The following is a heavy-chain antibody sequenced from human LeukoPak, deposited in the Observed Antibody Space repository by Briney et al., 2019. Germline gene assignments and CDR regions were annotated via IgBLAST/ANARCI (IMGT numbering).Heavy chain of an antibody. D-gene: IGHD3-16*01. CDR2: IGTAGDT. V-gene: IGHV3-13*01. CDR1: GFTFSSYA. Sequence: GGSLRLSCAASGFTFSSYAMSWVRQAPGKGLEWVSAIGTAGDTYYPGSVKGRFTISRENAKNSLYLQMNSLRAGDTAVYYCARGLRSVRGDAFDIWGQGTMVTVSS. J-gene: IGHJ3*02. CDR3: ARGLRSVRGDAFDI.